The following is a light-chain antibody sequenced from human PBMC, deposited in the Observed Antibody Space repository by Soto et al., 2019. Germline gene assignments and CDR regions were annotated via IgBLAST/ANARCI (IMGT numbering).Light chain of an antibody. CDR3: QQYNSYPLT. CDR2: DAS. CDR1: QSISSW. Sequence: DIQMTQSPSTLSASVGDRVTITCRASQSISSWLAWYQQKPGKAPKLLIYDASSLESGVPSRFRSRGSGTEFTLTISNLQPDDFETYYCQQYNSYPLTLGGGTKVDIK. J-gene: IGKJ4*01. V-gene: IGKV1-5*01.